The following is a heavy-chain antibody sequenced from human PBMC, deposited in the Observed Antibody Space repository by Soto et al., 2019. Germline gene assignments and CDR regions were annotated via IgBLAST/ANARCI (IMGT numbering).Heavy chain of an antibody. CDR1: GGTFNSFS. CDR3: TRRGRQSANWFDP. V-gene: IGHV1-69*06. CDR2: IIPMSGRP. J-gene: IGHJ5*02. Sequence: QVQLVQSGADVKTPGSSVKVSCKASGGTFNSFSIDWVRQAPGQGLEWMGGIIPMSGRPNYAQRFQGRVTFSADKSTNTVYMEVNSLTYADTAVYYCTRRGRQSANWFDPWGQGTLVTVSS.